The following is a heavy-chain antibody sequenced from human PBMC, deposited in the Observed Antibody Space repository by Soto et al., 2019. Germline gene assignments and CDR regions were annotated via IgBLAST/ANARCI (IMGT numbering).Heavy chain of an antibody. Sequence: PSDSLSLTYSNFGRTFSGYYWSWIRQPPGKGLEWIGEINHSGSTNYNPSLKSRVTISVDTSKNQFSLKLSSVTAADTAVYYCAREGWLVLDYWGQG. J-gene: IGHJ4*02. D-gene: IGHD6-19*01. CDR2: INHSGST. CDR3: AREGWLVLDY. CDR1: GRTFSGYY. V-gene: IGHV4-34*01.